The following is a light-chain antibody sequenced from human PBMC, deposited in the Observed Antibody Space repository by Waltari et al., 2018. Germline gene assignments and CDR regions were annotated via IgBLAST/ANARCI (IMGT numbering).Light chain of an antibody. CDR2: GAA. CDR3: QQYGSSPPVT. J-gene: IGKJ4*01. CDR1: QSVGSTY. V-gene: IGKV3-20*01. Sequence: EIVLTQSPGTLSLSPGERATLSCRASQSVGSTYLAWYQQTPGQAPRLLIYGAASRAACIQDRFSGSGSGTDFTLTISRLEPEDFAVYFCQQYGSSPPVTFGGGTKVEIK.